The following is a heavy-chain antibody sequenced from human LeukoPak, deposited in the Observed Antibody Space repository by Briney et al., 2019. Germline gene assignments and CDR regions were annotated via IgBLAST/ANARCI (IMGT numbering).Heavy chain of an antibody. Sequence: SETLSLTCTVSGGSISSSSYYWGWLRQPPGKGLEWIGSIYYSGSTYYNPSLKSRVTISVDTSKNQFSLKLSSVTAADTAVYYCARVWDSYGYLFFDYWGQGTLVTVSS. J-gene: IGHJ4*02. D-gene: IGHD5-18*01. V-gene: IGHV4-39*07. CDR1: GGSISSSSYY. CDR2: IYYSGST. CDR3: ARVWDSYGYLFFDY.